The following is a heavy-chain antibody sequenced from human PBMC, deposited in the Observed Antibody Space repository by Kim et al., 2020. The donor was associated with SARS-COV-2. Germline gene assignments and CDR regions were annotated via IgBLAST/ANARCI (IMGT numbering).Heavy chain of an antibody. CDR1: GYIFTTYA. J-gene: IGHJ4*02. Sequence: ASVKVSCKASGYIFTTYAMNWVRQAPGQGLEWMGWINTNTGNPTYAQGFTGRFVFSLDTTVSTAYLQISSLKAEDTAVYYCARDLGGQQVVRRDFDYWGQGTLVTVSS. CDR3: ARDLGGQQVVRRDFDY. CDR2: INTNTGNP. D-gene: IGHD6-13*01. V-gene: IGHV7-4-1*02.